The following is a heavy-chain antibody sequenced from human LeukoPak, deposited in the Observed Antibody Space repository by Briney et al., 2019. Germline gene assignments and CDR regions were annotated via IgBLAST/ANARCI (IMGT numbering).Heavy chain of an antibody. CDR1: GFTVSSNY. CDR3: ARAGPIDY. J-gene: IGHJ4*02. CDR2: IYSGGST. V-gene: IGHV3-53*01. Sequence: PGGSLRLSCAASGFTVSSNYMNWVRQAPGKGLEWVSVIYSGGSTYYAASVEGRFTISRDNSKNTVYLQMNNLRVDDTAVYYCARAGPIDYWGQGILVTVSS.